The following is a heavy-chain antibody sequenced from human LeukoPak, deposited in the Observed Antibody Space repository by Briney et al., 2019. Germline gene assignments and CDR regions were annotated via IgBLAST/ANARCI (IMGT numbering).Heavy chain of an antibody. CDR3: ARKICSSTSCYHYYFDY. CDR2: IIPIFGTA. CDR1: GGTFSSYA. J-gene: IGHJ4*02. Sequence: ASVKVSCKASGGTFSSYAISWVRQAPGQGLEWMGGIIPIFGTANYAQKFQGRVTITADESTSTAYMGLSSLRSEDTAVYYCARKICSSTSCYHYYFDYWGQGTLVTVSS. V-gene: IGHV1-69*13. D-gene: IGHD2-2*01.